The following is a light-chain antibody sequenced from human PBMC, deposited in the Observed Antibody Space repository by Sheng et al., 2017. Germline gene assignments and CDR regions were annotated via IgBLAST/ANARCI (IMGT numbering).Light chain of an antibody. CDR2: KAS. CDR3: QQYNSYPFT. J-gene: IGKJ3*01. Sequence: DIQMTQSPSTLSASVGDRVTITCRASQSISSRLAWFQQKPGKAPKLLIYKASSLESGVPSRFRGSGSGTEFTLIINSLQPDDFATYYCQQYNSYPFTFGPGTKVHIK. CDR1: QSISSR. V-gene: IGKV1-5*03.